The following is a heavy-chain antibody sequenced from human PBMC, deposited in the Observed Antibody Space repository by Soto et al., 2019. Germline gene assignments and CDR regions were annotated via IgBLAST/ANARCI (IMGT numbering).Heavy chain of an antibody. CDR2: IYWDDDK. CDR1: GFSLSTSGVG. J-gene: IGHJ5*02. D-gene: IGHD4-17*01. CDR3: AHRGLSYGVNGVLVEWFDP. Sequence: QITLKESGPTLVKPTQTLTLTCTFSGFSLSTSGVGVGWIRQPPGKALEWLALIYWDDDKRYSPSLKSRLTITKDTSKNQVVLTMTNMDPVDTATYYCAHRGLSYGVNGVLVEWFDPWGQGTLVTVSS. V-gene: IGHV2-5*02.